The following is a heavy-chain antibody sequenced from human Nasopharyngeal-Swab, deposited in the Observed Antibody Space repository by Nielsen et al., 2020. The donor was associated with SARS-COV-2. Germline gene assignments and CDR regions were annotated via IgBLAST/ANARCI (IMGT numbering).Heavy chain of an antibody. J-gene: IGHJ4*02. D-gene: IGHD4-17*01. CDR3: ARENDYADEYYFDY. CDR1: GFTFSSYA. Sequence: GESLKISCAASGFTFSSYAMHWVRQAPGKGLEWVAVISYDESNKYYADSVKGRFTISRDNSKNTLYLQMNSLRAEDTAVYYCARENDYADEYYFDYWGQGTLVTVSS. V-gene: IGHV3-30-3*01. CDR2: ISYDESNK.